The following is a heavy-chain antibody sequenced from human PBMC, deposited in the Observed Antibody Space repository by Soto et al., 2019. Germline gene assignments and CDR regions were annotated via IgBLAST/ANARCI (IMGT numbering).Heavy chain of an antibody. V-gene: IGHV3-30*18. D-gene: IGHD5-18*01. CDR2: ISYDGSNK. CDR3: AKDLILWIQLWLGCGMDV. CDR1: GFTFSSYG. J-gene: IGHJ6*02. Sequence: GGSLRLSCAASGFTFSSYGMHWVRQAPGKGLEWVAVISYDGSNKYYADSVKGRFTISRDNSKNTLYLQMNSLRAEDTAVYYCAKDLILWIQLWLGCGMDVWGQGTTVTVSS.